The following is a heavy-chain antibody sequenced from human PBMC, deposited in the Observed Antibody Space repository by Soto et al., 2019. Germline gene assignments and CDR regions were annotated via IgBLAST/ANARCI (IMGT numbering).Heavy chain of an antibody. J-gene: IGHJ6*02. CDR2: IIPMFGAA. V-gene: IGHV1-69*01. CDR3: ANTTQMSGYYDMDV. D-gene: IGHD1-1*01. CDR1: GGTFRSYG. Sequence: QVQLVQSGAEVKKPGSSVKVSCRASGGTFRSYGISWVRQAPGQGLEWMGGIIPMFGAANYAERFHARVTITADESTSTAYMVLNSLRSEDTAVYDCANTTQMSGYYDMDVWGQGTTVTVSS.